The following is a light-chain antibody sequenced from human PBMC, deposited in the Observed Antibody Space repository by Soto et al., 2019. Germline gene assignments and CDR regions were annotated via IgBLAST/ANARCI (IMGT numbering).Light chain of an antibody. CDR1: SSDVGGYQY. Sequence: QSALTQPPSASGSPGQSVTISCTGTSSDVGGYQYVSWYQQYPGKAPKLMIYAVNKRPSGVPDRFSGSRSGNTPSLTVSGLQAEDEADYYCSSYAGSNNYVFGTGTKLTVL. J-gene: IGLJ1*01. CDR3: SSYAGSNNYV. V-gene: IGLV2-8*01. CDR2: AVN.